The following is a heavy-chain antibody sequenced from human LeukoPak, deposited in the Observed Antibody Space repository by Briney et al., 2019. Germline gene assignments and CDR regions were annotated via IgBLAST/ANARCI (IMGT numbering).Heavy chain of an antibody. CDR2: IIPIFGTA. D-gene: IGHD2-15*01. V-gene: IGHV1-69*06. Sequence: GASVKVSCKASGGTFSSYAISWVRQAPGQGLEWMGGIIPIFGTANYAQKFQGRVTITADKSTSTAYMELRSLRSEDTAVYYCARRTKDYYMDVWGKGTTVTVSS. J-gene: IGHJ6*03. CDR3: ARRTKDYYMDV. CDR1: GGTFSSYA.